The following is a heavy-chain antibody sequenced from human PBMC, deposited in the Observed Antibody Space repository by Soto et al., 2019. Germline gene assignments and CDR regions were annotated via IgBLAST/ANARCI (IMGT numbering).Heavy chain of an antibody. CDR1: GGTFSSYA. CDR2: IIPIFGTA. CDR3: AISGSYYDHYYYYGMDV. V-gene: IGHV1-69*01. D-gene: IGHD1-26*01. J-gene: IGHJ6*02. Sequence: QVQLVQSGAEVKKPGSSVKVSCKASGGTFSSYAISWVRQAPGQGLEWMGGIIPIFGTANYAQKFQGRVTITADESTSTAYMELSSLRSEDTAVYYCAISGSYYDHYYYYGMDVWGQGTTVTVSS.